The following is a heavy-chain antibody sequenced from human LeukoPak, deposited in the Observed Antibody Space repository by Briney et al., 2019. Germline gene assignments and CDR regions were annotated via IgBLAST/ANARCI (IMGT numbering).Heavy chain of an antibody. J-gene: IGHJ3*02. Sequence: SETLPLTCTVSGYSINSGYYWGWLRQPPGEGLEWIGSIYHSGSTYYNPSLKSRVTISVDTSKNQFSLKLNSVTAADTAVYYCARAGYYDILTGYQDAFDIWGQGTMVTVSS. D-gene: IGHD3-9*01. CDR3: ARAGYYDILTGYQDAFDI. V-gene: IGHV4-38-2*02. CDR2: IYHSGST. CDR1: GYSINSGYY.